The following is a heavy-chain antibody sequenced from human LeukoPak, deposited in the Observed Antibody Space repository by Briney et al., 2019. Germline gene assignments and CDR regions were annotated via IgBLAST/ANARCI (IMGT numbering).Heavy chain of an antibody. CDR2: INTNTGNP. CDR1: GYTFSSHG. CDR3: ARELEQLVHDY. V-gene: IGHV7-4-1*02. J-gene: IGHJ4*02. D-gene: IGHD6-13*01. Sequence: GASVKVSCKASGYTFSSHGFSWVRQAPGQGLEWMGWINTNTGNPTYAQGFTGRFVFSLDTSVSTAYLQISSLKAEDTAVYYCARELEQLVHDYWGQGTLVTVSS.